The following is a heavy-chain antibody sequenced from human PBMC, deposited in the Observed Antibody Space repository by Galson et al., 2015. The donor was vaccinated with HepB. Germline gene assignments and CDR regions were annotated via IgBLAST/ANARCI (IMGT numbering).Heavy chain of an antibody. J-gene: IGHJ3*02. D-gene: IGHD1-26*01. Sequence: SLRLSCAGSGFIFSSYSVNWVRQPPGKGLEWVSYISSNSGTIHYADSVKGRFTVSRNNAKDSLYVQLNSLRVEDTAVYYCARASGSYDAFDIWGQGTMVTVSS. CDR2: ISSNSGTI. V-gene: IGHV3-48*04. CDR3: ARASGSYDAFDI. CDR1: GFIFSSYS.